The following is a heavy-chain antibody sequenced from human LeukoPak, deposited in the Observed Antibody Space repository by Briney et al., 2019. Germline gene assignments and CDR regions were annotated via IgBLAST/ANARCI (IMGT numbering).Heavy chain of an antibody. Sequence: SETLSLTCTVSGGSISSGGYYWSWIRQHPGKGLEWIGYIYYSGSTYYNPSLKSRVTISVDTSKNQFSLKLSSVTAADTAVYYCARDQGSSVDLDYWGQGTLVTVSS. CDR1: GGSISSGGYY. CDR3: ARDQGSSVDLDY. V-gene: IGHV4-31*03. D-gene: IGHD6-13*01. J-gene: IGHJ4*02. CDR2: IYYSGST.